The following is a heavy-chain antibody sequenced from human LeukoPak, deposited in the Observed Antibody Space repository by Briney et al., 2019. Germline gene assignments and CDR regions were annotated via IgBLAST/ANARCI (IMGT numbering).Heavy chain of an antibody. J-gene: IGHJ4*02. CDR1: GFTFSSYG. D-gene: IGHD5-18*01. CDR2: IRYDGSNK. Sequence: WGSLRLSCAASGFTFSSYGMHWVRQAPGKGLEWVAFIRYDGSNKYYADSVKGRFTISRDNSKNTLYLQMNSLRAEDTAVYYCAKAADYGYTTHFDYWGQGTLVTVSS. V-gene: IGHV3-30*02. CDR3: AKAADYGYTTHFDY.